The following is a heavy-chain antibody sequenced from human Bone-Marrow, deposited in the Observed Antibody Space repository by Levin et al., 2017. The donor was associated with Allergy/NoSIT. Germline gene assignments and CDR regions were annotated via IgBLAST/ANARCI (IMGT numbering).Heavy chain of an antibody. D-gene: IGHD3-10*01. Sequence: GESLKISCAASGFTFSSYWMHWVRQAPGKGLVWVSRINSDGSSTSYADSVKGRFTISRDNAKNTLYLQMNSLRAEDTAVYYCARGYYGSGSSHIRGYFDYWGQGTLVTVSS. CDR3: ARGYYGSGSSHIRGYFDY. CDR1: GFTFSSYW. V-gene: IGHV3-74*01. CDR2: INSDGSST. J-gene: IGHJ4*02.